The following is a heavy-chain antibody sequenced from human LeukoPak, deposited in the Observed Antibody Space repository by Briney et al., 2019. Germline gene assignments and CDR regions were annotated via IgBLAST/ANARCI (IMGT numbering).Heavy chain of an antibody. V-gene: IGHV3-74*01. Sequence: PGGSLRLSCEASGFTFSNYWIHWVRQAPGKGLEWVSRISQDGSDTIYADSVKGRLTVSRDNAKNTVFLQLSSLKAEDTAVYYCARHHTGGFWGKGRLVTVSS. J-gene: IGHJ4*02. D-gene: IGHD1-14*01. CDR1: GFTFSNYW. CDR3: ARHHTGGF. CDR2: ISQDGSDT.